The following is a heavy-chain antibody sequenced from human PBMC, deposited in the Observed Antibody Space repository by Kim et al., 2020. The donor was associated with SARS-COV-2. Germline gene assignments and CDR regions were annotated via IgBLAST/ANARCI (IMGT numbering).Heavy chain of an antibody. D-gene: IGHD3-10*01. CDR2: ISAYNGNT. CDR3: ARGGRLPLYGSGSSINDY. J-gene: IGHJ4*02. V-gene: IGHV1-18*04. CDR1: GYTFTSYG. Sequence: ASVKVSCKASGYTFTSYGISWVRQAPGQGLEWMGWISAYNGNTNYAQKLQGRVTMTTDTSTSTAYMELRSLRSDDTAVYYCARGGRLPLYGSGSSINDYWGQGTLVTVSS.